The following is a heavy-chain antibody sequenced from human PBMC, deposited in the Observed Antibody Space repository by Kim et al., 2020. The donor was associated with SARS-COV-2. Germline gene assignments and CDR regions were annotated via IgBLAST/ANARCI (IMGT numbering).Heavy chain of an antibody. J-gene: IGHJ5*02. Sequence: ADPVKGRFTIYRDNSKNTRYLQMNSLRAEDTAVYYCARDQHDYGDFWFDPWGQGTLVTVSS. CDR3: ARDQHDYGDFWFDP. D-gene: IGHD4-17*01. V-gene: IGHV3-53*01.